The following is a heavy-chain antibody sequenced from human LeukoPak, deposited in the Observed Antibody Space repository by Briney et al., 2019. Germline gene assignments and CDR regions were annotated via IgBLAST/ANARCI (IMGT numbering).Heavy chain of an antibody. CDR1: GYTFTSYG. Sequence: GASVKVSCKASGYTFTSYGISWVRQAPGQGLEWMGIINPSGGSTTYAQKFQGRVTMTRDTSTSTVYMELSSLRSEDTAVYYCARVRGQLWDGNLVDYWGQGTLVAVSS. J-gene: IGHJ4*02. V-gene: IGHV1-46*01. CDR2: INPSGGST. D-gene: IGHD5-18*01. CDR3: ARVRGQLWDGNLVDY.